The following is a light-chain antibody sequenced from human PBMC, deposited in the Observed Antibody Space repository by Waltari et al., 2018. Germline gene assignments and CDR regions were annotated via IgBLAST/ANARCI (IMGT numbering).Light chain of an antibody. Sequence: QSVLTRPPSASGTPGQRVTISCSGSSSNIGSNTVNWYQQIPGTAPKLLIYSNNRRPAGVPDRFSGSKSGTSASLAISGLQSEDEADYYCAAWHDSLNGPVFGGGTKLTVL. CDR1: SSNIGSNT. CDR3: AAWHDSLNGPV. V-gene: IGLV1-44*01. CDR2: SNN. J-gene: IGLJ3*02.